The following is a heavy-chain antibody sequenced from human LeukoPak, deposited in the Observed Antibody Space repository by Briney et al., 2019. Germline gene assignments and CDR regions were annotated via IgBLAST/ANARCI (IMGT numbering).Heavy chain of an antibody. Sequence: SETLSLTCTVPGGSISSSSYYWGWIRQPPGRGLEWIGIMYYSGSTYYNPSLKSRVTISVDTSKNQFSLKLSSVTAADTAVYYCARVPTVTFFDYWGQGTLVTVSS. CDR1: GGSISSSSYY. CDR2: MYYSGST. CDR3: ARVPTVTFFDY. D-gene: IGHD4-17*01. V-gene: IGHV4-39*07. J-gene: IGHJ4*02.